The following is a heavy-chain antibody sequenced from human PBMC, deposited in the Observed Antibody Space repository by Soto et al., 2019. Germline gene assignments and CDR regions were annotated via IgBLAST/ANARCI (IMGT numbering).Heavy chain of an antibody. CDR2: INPNSGGT. J-gene: IGHJ6*02. Sequence: ASVKVSCKASGYTFTGYYMHWVRQAPGQGLEWMGWINPNSGGTNYAQKFQGRVTMTRDTSISTAYMELSRLRSDDTAVYYCARTYSGSYPYYYGMDVWGQGTTVTVSS. CDR1: GYTFTGYY. V-gene: IGHV1-2*02. CDR3: ARTYSGSYPYYYGMDV. D-gene: IGHD1-26*01.